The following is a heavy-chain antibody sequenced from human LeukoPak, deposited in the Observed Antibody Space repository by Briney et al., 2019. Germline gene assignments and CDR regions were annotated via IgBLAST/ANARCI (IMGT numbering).Heavy chain of an antibody. CDR2: ISYDGSNK. D-gene: IGHD3-16*01. CDR1: GLTFSSYA. CDR3: AEDDYG. V-gene: IGHV3-30-3*01. J-gene: IGHJ4*02. Sequence: GGSLRLSCAASGLTFSSYAMHWVRQAPGKGLEWVAVISYDGSNKYYADSVKGRFTISRDNSKNTLYLQMNSLRAEDTAVYYCAEDDYGWGQGTLVTVSS.